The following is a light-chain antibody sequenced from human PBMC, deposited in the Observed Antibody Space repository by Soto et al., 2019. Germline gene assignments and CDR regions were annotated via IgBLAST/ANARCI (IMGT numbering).Light chain of an antibody. CDR1: SSDVGGYNY. CDR3: SSYTTSSTYV. Sequence: QSALTQPASVSGSPGQSITISCTGTSSDVGGYNYVSWYQEYPGKAPKLMIYEVSKRPSGVSNRFSGSKSGSTASLTISGLQAEDEADYYCSSYTTSSTYVFGTGTKLTVL. J-gene: IGLJ1*01. V-gene: IGLV2-14*01. CDR2: EVS.